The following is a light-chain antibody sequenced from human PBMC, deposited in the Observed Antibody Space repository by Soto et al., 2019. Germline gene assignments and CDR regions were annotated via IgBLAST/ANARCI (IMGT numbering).Light chain of an antibody. V-gene: IGLV1-44*01. CDR2: DND. J-gene: IGLJ1*01. CDR1: SSNIGSNT. CDR3: ATWDDSRNGYV. Sequence: QSALTQPPSASGTPGQRVTISASGSSSNIGSNTVSWYQQVPGTAPKLLIYDNDERPSGVPGRFSGSKSGTSASLAISGLQYEDEADYYFATWDDSRNGYVYG.